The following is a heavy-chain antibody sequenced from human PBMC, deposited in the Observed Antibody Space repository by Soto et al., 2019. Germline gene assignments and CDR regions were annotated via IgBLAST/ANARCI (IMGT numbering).Heavy chain of an antibody. D-gene: IGHD2-21*01. CDR3: ARNVDWFDP. Sequence: QVQLVQSGPEVKKPGASVKVSCKASGYTFTRYAMHWVRQAPGQGLEWMGWINTGNGNTHYSQKFQGRVPFTRDASATTAYMELSSLTSEDTAVYYCARNVDWFDPWGQGTLVTVSS. J-gene: IGHJ5*02. V-gene: IGHV1-3*04. CDR2: INTGNGNT. CDR1: GYTFTRYA.